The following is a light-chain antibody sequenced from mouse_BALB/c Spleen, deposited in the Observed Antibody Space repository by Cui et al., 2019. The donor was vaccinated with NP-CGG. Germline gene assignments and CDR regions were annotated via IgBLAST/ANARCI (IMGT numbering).Light chain of an antibody. CDR3: ALWYSNHWV. CDR2: GTN. Sequence: QPVVTQEPALPTSPGETITLTCRSSTGSVTTSNYANWVQEKPDHVFTGLIGGTNNRAPGVPARFSGSLIGDKAALTITGAQTEDEAIYFCALWYSNHWVFGGGTKLTVL. J-gene: IGLJ1*01. V-gene: IGLV1*01. CDR1: TGSVTTSNY.